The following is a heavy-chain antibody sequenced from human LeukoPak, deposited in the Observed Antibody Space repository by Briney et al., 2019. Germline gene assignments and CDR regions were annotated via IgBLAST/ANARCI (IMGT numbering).Heavy chain of an antibody. D-gene: IGHD6-13*01. J-gene: IGHJ4*02. CDR2: ISYTGTT. CDR3: ATQAAAGHFDY. Sequence: SGTLSLTCPVSGGSISSSSYYWGWIRRPPGKGLEWIGSISYTGTTYYNPSLRSRVTISLDTSKNQFSLKVTSVTAADTAVYYCATQAAAGHFDYWGQGTLITVSS. CDR1: GGSISSSSYY. V-gene: IGHV4-39*01.